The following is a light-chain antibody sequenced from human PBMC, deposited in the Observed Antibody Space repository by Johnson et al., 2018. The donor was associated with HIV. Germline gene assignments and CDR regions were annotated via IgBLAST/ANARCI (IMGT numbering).Light chain of an antibody. V-gene: IGLV1-51*02. CDR3: GTWDSSLSGYV. CDR2: EDY. J-gene: IGLJ1*01. CDR1: SSNIENYF. Sequence: QSILTQPPSVSAAPGQRVNISCSGHSSNIENYFVSWYQQLPGAAPRLLIYEDYKRPSGIPDRFSGSKSGASATLGITGLQTGDEAAYYCGTWDSSLSGYVFGTGTKVTVL.